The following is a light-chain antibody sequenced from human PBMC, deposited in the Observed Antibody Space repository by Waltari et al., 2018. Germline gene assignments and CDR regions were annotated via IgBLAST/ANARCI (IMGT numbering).Light chain of an antibody. CDR3: QSAHSGSTHLL. J-gene: IGLJ2*01. CDR2: KDT. V-gene: IGLV3-25*03. Sequence: SYELTQPPSVSVSPGQTARIPCSGDVLPKQYAYWYQQKPGQAPVLIISKDTERASGIPERFSGSTSGTTVTLTISVAQADDEADYYCQSAHSGSTHLLFGGGTKLTVL. CDR1: VLPKQY.